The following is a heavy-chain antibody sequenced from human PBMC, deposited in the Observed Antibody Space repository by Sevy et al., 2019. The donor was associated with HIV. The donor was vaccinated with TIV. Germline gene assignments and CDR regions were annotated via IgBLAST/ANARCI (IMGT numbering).Heavy chain of an antibody. V-gene: IGHV4-38-2*01. J-gene: IGHJ5*02. Sequence: SETLSLTCAVSGYSISSGYYWGWIRQPPGKGLEWIGSIYHSGSTYYNPSLKSRVTISVDTSKNQFSLKLSTVTATDTAVYYCARLIAVAGLNWFDPWGQGTLVTVSS. CDR3: ARLIAVAGLNWFDP. CDR2: IYHSGST. D-gene: IGHD6-19*01. CDR1: GYSISSGYY.